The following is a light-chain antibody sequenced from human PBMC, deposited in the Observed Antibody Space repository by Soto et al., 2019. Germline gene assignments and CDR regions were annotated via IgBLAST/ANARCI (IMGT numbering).Light chain of an antibody. CDR1: QSISSW. Sequence: DIPMAQSPSPLFVSLREKVTLTFRASQSISSWLAWYQQKPGKAPKLLIYDASSLESGVPSRFSGSGSGTEFTLTISSLQPDDFATYYSQQYNSYWTFGQGTKVDIK. J-gene: IGKJ1*01. CDR3: QQYNSYWT. V-gene: IGKV1-5*01. CDR2: DAS.